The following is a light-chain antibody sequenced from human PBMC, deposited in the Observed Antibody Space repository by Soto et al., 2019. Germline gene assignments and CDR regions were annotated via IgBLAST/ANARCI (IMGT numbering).Light chain of an antibody. CDR3: HQYGTSFWT. CDR2: GAS. CDR1: QSVSSSD. J-gene: IGKJ1*01. V-gene: IGKV3-20*01. Sequence: EIVLTQSPGTLSLSPGERATLSCRTSQSVSSSDLAWYQQKPGQAPRLLIYGASSRATGIPDRVSGSGSGTDLTLTISRLEPEDFAVYYCHQYGTSFWTFGQGTKVEIK.